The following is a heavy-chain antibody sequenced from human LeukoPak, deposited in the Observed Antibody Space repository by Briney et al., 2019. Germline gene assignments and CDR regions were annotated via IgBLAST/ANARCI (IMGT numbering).Heavy chain of an antibody. V-gene: IGHV3-23*01. CDR1: GFTFSSYA. J-gene: IGHJ1*01. CDR3: CLSGYTRLAEYFQH. CDR2: ISGSGGST. D-gene: IGHD3-22*01. Sequence: GGSLRLSCAASGFTFSSYAMSWVRQAPGKGLEWVSAISGSGGSTYYADSVKGRFTISRDNSKNTLYLQMNSLRAEDTAVYYCCLSGYTRLAEYFQHWGQGTLVTVSS.